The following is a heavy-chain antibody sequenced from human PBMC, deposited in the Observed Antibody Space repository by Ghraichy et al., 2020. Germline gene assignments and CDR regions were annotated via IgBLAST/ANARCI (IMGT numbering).Heavy chain of an antibody. V-gene: IGHV3-48*02. CDR3: ARGANLSSIAARSGSYYYYGMDV. J-gene: IGHJ6*02. D-gene: IGHD6-6*01. CDR1: GFTFSSYS. Sequence: GGSLRLSCAASGFTFSSYSMNWVRQAPGKGLEWVSYISSSSSTIYYADSVKGRFTISRDNAKNSLYLQMNSLRDEDTAVYYCARGANLSSIAARSGSYYYYGMDVWGQGTTVTVSS. CDR2: ISSSSSTI.